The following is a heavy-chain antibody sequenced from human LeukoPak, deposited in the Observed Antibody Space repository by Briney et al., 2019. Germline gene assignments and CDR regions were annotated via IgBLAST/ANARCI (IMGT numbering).Heavy chain of an antibody. J-gene: IGHJ3*02. CDR2: VYYSGST. V-gene: IGHV4-59*01. CDR3: ARVRDCSSTSCYPLDAFDI. CDR1: GGSIISYY. Sequence: SEPLSLTCTVSGGSIISYYWSWFRQPPGKGREWFGGVYYSGSTNYNPPLKSRVPISVDTSKNQFSLKLSSVTAADTAVYYCARVRDCSSTSCYPLDAFDIWGQGTMVTVSS. D-gene: IGHD2-2*01.